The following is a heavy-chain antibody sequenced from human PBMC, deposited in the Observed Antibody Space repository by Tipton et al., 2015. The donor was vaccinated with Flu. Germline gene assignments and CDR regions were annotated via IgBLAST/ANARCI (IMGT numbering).Heavy chain of an antibody. CDR2: IYPGDSGT. D-gene: IGHD5-18*01. CDR1: GYRFTTYW. Sequence: QLVQSGAEVKKPGESLRISCKGSGYRFTTYWIGWVRQMSGQGLEWMGIIYPGDSGTRYSPSFQGQVTISADKSINTAHLQWNSLRTSDTAMYYCVTGIQLSYFDYWGLGTLVTVSS. V-gene: IGHV5-51*03. J-gene: IGHJ4*02. CDR3: VTGIQLSYFDY.